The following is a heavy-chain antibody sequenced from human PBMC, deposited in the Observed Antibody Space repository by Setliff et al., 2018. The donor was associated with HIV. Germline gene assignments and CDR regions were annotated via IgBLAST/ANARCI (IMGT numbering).Heavy chain of an antibody. D-gene: IGHD4-17*01. V-gene: IGHV7-4-1*02. J-gene: IGHJ5*02. CDR1: GYTFTTYG. Sequence: SVKVSCKASGYTFTTYGMNWVRQAPGQGLEWMGWINTDTGNPTYAQGFTGRFVFSVDTSVTTAYLQISGLKADDTAVYYCARALYGEYGGDLNWLDPWGQGTLVTVSS. CDR2: INTDTGNP. CDR3: ARALYGEYGGDLNWLDP.